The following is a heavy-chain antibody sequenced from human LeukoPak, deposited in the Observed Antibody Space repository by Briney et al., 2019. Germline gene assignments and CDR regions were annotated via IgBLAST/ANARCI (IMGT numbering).Heavy chain of an antibody. D-gene: IGHD3-9*01. CDR2: ISGSGGST. V-gene: IGHV3-23*01. CDR3: ARGDRHYDILTGSIVGYYFDY. Sequence: PGGSLRLSCAASGFTFSSYAMSWVRQAPGKGLEWVSAISGSGGSTYYADSVKGRFTISRDNAKNSLYLQMNSLRAEDTAVYYCARGDRHYDILTGSIVGYYFDYWGQGTLVTVSS. J-gene: IGHJ4*02. CDR1: GFTFSSYA.